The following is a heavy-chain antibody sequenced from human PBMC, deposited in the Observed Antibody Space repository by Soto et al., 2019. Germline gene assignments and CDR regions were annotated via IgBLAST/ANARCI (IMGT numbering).Heavy chain of an antibody. J-gene: IGHJ4*02. CDR1: GYTFTSYG. V-gene: IGHV1-18*03. CDR2: ISTYNGNT. D-gene: IGHD6-13*01. Sequence: QVQLVQSGVEVKEPGASVKVSCKASGYTFTSYGIAWVRQAPGQGPEWMGWISTYNGNTNYAQKLQGRVTLTTDTSANTAYMELRSLRSDDMAVYYCARAHRSNWIYFDYWGQGTLVTVSS. CDR3: ARAHRSNWIYFDY.